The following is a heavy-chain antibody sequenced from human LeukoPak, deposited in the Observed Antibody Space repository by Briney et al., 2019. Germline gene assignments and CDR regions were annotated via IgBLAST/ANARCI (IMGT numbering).Heavy chain of an antibody. J-gene: IGHJ4*02. CDR2: IYPDDSDT. CDR3: AMSQILGDSFDY. Sequence: GESLKISGKGFGYSFTSNWIGWVGQVPGKGLEWMGSIYPDDSDTRYSPSFQGQVTISADESITTAYLQWSSLKTSDTAMYYCAMSQILGDSFDYWGQGTLVTVSS. V-gene: IGHV5-51*01. CDR1: GYSFTSNW. D-gene: IGHD2-15*01.